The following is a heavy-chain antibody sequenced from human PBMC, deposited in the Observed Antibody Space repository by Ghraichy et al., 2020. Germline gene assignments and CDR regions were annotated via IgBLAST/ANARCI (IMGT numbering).Heavy chain of an antibody. D-gene: IGHD2-21*01. Sequence: GGSLRLSCAASGFTFDDYAMHWVRQAPGKGLEWVSGISWNSGSIGYADSVKGRFTISRDNAKNSLYLQMNSLRAEDTALYYCAKDAGWLVGIQGFKNAFDIWGQGTMVTVSS. CDR1: GFTFDDYA. CDR3: AKDAGWLVGIQGFKNAFDI. CDR2: ISWNSGSI. J-gene: IGHJ3*02. V-gene: IGHV3-9*01.